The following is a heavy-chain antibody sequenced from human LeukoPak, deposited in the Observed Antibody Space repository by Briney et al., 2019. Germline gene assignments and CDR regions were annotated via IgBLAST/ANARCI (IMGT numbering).Heavy chain of an antibody. CDR3: ARSRSRGYSGDFDY. V-gene: IGHV4-59*01. CDR2: IHYSGST. Sequence: SETLSLTCIVSGGSISSYYWSWIRQPPGKGLERIGYIHYSGSTNYNPSLKSRVTISVDTSKNQFSLRLSSVTAADTAVYYCARSRSRGYSGDFDYWGQGTLVTVSS. D-gene: IGHD5-12*01. J-gene: IGHJ4*02. CDR1: GGSISSYY.